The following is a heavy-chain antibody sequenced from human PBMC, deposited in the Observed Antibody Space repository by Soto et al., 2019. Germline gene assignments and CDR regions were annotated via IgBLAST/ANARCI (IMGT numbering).Heavy chain of an antibody. V-gene: IGHV1-24*01. J-gene: IGHJ3*02. CDR2: FDPEDGET. D-gene: IGHD3-22*01. Sequence: QVQLVQSGAEVKKPGASVKVSCKVSGYTLTELSMHWVRQAPGKGLEWMGGFDPEDGETIYAQKFQGRVTMTEDTXTDXAYMELSSLRSEDTAVYYCATEYYDSSGYPDAFDIWGQGTMVTVSS. CDR3: ATEYYDSSGYPDAFDI. CDR1: GYTLTELS.